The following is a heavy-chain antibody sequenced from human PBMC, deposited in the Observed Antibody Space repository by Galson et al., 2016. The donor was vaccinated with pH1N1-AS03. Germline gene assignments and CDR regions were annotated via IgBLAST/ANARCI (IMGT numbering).Heavy chain of an antibody. CDR3: ARFSGSYQFDY. V-gene: IGHV4-38-2*01. CDR1: GYSISSGFH. Sequence: ETLSLTCAVSGYSISSGFHWAWVRQPPSKGLEWIGTISHSGNTYYNPSLKSRVTMSVDTSKNQFSLKLSSATAADAAVYYCARFSGSYQFDYWGQGTLVTVSS. J-gene: IGHJ4*02. CDR2: ISHSGNT. D-gene: IGHD1-26*01.